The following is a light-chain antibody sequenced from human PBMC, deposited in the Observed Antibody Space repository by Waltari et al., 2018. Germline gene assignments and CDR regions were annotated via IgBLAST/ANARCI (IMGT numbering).Light chain of an antibody. CDR1: TSDVGSSNL. V-gene: IGLV2-23*02. J-gene: IGLJ3*02. CDR2: EVT. CDR3: CSYAGISTWV. Sequence: QSALAQPASVSGSPGQSITISCTGSTSDVGSSNLVSWYQQHPGKAPKLIIYEVTKMASGISDRFSGSKSGNTASLTISGLQAGDEGDYYCCSYAGISTWVFGGGTKVTVL.